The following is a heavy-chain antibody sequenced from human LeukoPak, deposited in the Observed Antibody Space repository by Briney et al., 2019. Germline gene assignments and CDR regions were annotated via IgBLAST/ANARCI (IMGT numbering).Heavy chain of an antibody. J-gene: IGHJ4*02. V-gene: IGHV3-7*01. CDR3: ARGPH. CDR2: IKEGGSEK. CDR1: GLTFTNYW. Sequence: SGGSLRLSCAASGLTFTNYWMSWVRQAPGKGLEWVASIKEGGSEKYYVDSVKGRFTISRDNAKNSVYLQMNSLRTEDTAVYYCARGPHWGQGTLVTVSS.